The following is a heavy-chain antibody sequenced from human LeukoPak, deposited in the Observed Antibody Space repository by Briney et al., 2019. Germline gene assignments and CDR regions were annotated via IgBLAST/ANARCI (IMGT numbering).Heavy chain of an antibody. CDR1: GYTFTSYD. CDR2: MNPNSGNT. CDR3: ARGGKIVVVAATRYNWFDP. V-gene: IGHV1-8*01. Sequence: ASVKVSCKASGYTFTSYDINWVRQATGQGLEWMGWMNPNSGNTGYAQKFQGRVTMTRNTSISTAYMELSSLRSEDTAVYYRARGGKIVVVAATRYNWFDPWGQGTLVTVSS. J-gene: IGHJ5*02. D-gene: IGHD2-15*01.